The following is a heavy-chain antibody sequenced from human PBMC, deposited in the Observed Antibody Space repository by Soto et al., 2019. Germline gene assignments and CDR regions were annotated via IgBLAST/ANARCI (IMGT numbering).Heavy chain of an antibody. CDR2: ISSSSSYI. Sequence: AGGSLRLSCAASGFTFSSYSMNWVRQAPGKGLEWVSSISSSSSYIYYADSVKGRFTNSRDNAKDSLYQQMNSLRAEDAAVYYCAREYCSGGSCYSGPLSYYYYYYMDVWGKGTTVTVSS. J-gene: IGHJ6*03. D-gene: IGHD2-15*01. CDR3: AREYCSGGSCYSGPLSYYYYYYMDV. V-gene: IGHV3-21*01. CDR1: GFTFSSYS.